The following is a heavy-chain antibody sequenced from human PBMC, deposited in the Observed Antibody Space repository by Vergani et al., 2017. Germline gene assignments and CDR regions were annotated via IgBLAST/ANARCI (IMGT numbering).Heavy chain of an antibody. Sequence: QVQLVESGGGVVQPGGSLILSCASPGFPFSRYGMLWVRQAPGKGLEWVAFIRYDGSNKYYADSVKGRLTISRDNSKNTLYLQMNSLRAEDTAVYYCAKDRQWVAAAGYYFDYWGQGTLVTVSS. D-gene: IGHD6-13*01. V-gene: IGHV3-30*02. CDR2: IRYDGSNK. J-gene: IGHJ4*02. CDR3: AKDRQWVAAAGYYFDY. CDR1: GFPFSRYG.